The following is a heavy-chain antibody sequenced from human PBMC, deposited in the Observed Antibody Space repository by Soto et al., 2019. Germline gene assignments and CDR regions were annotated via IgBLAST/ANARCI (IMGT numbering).Heavy chain of an antibody. CDR2: IYYSGST. CDR3: ARDYDSSGHDIPPFDF. Sequence: PSETLSLACTVSGGSISSGGYYWSWIRQHPGKGLEWIGHIYYSGSTYYNPSLKSRVTISVDTSKNQFSLKLSSVTAADTAVYYCARDYDSSGHDIPPFDFWGQGNLVTFSS. CDR1: GGSISSGGYY. D-gene: IGHD3-22*01. V-gene: IGHV4-31*03. J-gene: IGHJ4*02.